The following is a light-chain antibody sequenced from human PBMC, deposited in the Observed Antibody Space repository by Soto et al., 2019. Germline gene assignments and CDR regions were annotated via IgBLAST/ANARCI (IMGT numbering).Light chain of an antibody. J-gene: IGKJ4*01. CDR1: QSVNSN. Sequence: EIVMAQSPGTLSVSPGERVALSCRASQSVNSNLAWYQQKPGQTPRLLIYGASTRATGVPARFSGSGSGTEFTLTISSLQPEDFAVYYCQQYNIWPPLTFGGGTKVEIK. CDR2: GAS. V-gene: IGKV3-15*01. CDR3: QQYNIWPPLT.